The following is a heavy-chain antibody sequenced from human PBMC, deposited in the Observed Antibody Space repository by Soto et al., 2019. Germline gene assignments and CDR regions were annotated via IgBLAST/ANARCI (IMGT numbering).Heavy chain of an antibody. CDR3: ARDLGSGYDPGDY. CDR2: IISIFGTP. V-gene: IGHV1-69*13. CDR1: GGTFNSYV. D-gene: IGHD5-12*01. J-gene: IGHJ4*02. Sequence: GASVKVSCKASGGTFNSYVFNWVRQAPGQGLEWMGGIISIFGTPNYGQKFQGRVTITADESTSTGFMELSSLTSEDTAIYYCARDLGSGYDPGDYWGQGTLVTSPQ.